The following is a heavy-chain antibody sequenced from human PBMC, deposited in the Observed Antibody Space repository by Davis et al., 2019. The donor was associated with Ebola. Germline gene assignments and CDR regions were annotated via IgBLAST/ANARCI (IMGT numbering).Heavy chain of an antibody. J-gene: IGHJ6*04. CDR3: ARGWLRRGMDV. V-gene: IGHV6-1*01. D-gene: IGHD5-18*01. Sequence: HSQTLSLTCAISGDSVFGKNGAWNWIRQSPSRGLEWLGRTYYTSKWHNDYGESVKSRITINPDTSKNQFSLQLTSVTPEDTALYYCARGWLRRGMDVWAEGTTVTVSS. CDR1: GDSVFGKNGA. CDR2: TYYTSKWHN.